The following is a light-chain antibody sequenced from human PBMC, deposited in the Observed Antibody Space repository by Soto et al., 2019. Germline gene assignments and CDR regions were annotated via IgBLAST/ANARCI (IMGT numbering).Light chain of an antibody. J-gene: IGKJ4*01. V-gene: IGKV1-27*01. CDR1: QSISSW. CDR3: QKYNSAPLT. CDR2: AAS. Sequence: IQITQSPSTLSGSVGDRVTITCRASQSISSWLAWYQQKTGRVPKLLIYAASTLQSGVPYRFSGSGSGTDLNLTISRLQPEDVATYFCQKYNSAPLTFGGGTKVDIK.